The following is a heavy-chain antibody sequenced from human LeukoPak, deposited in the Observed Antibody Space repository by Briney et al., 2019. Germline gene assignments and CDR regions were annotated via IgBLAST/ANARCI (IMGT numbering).Heavy chain of an antibody. D-gene: IGHD2-15*01. Sequence: GGSLRLSCAASGFTFSSYSMNWVRQAPGKGLEWVSCISSSSSTIYYADSVKGRFTISRDNAKNSLYLQMNSLRAEDTAVYYCARYCSGGSCYPDYWGQGTLVTVSS. J-gene: IGHJ4*02. CDR3: ARYCSGGSCYPDY. CDR2: ISSSSSTI. V-gene: IGHV3-48*01. CDR1: GFTFSSYS.